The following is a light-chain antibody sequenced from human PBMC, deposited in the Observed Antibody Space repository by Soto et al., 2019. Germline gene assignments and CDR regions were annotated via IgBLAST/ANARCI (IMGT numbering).Light chain of an antibody. V-gene: IGLV2-8*01. CDR2: QVT. Sequence: QPVLTQPPSASGSPGQSVTISCTGTSRDVGGYNYVSWYQQHPGKAPKLMIYQVTKRPSGVPDRFSASKSGNTASLTVSGLQAEDEAHYYCTSYAGDNNLVFGGGTQLTVL. CDR1: SRDVGGYNY. J-gene: IGLJ2*01. CDR3: TSYAGDNNLV.